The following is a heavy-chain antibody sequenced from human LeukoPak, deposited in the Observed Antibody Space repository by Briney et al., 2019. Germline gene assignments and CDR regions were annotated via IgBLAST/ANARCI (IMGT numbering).Heavy chain of an antibody. V-gene: IGHV1-46*01. CDR2: INPSGGST. CDR1: GYTFTGYY. J-gene: IGHJ4*02. D-gene: IGHD2-15*01. CDR3: ARDRGLLSGGPFYFDY. Sequence: ASVKVSCKASGYTFTGYYMHWVRQAPGQGLEWMGWINPSGGSTSYAQKFQGRVTMTRDMSTSTVYMELSSLRSEDTAVYYCARDRGLLSGGPFYFDYWGQGTLVTVSS.